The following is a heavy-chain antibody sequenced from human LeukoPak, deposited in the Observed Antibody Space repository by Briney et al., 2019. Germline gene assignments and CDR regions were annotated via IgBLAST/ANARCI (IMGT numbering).Heavy chain of an antibody. CDR2: ISGSGGST. Sequence: GGSLRLSCAASGFTFSSYAMSWVRQAPGRGLEWVSAISGSGGSTYYADSVKGRFTISRDNAKNTLYLQMNSLRAEDTAVYYCARSKKGLGEDWGQGTLVTVSS. CDR3: ARSKKGLGED. D-gene: IGHD3-10*01. V-gene: IGHV3-23*01. CDR1: GFTFSSYA. J-gene: IGHJ4*02.